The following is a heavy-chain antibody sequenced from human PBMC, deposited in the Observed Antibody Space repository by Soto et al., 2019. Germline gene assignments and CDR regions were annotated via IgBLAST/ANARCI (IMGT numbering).Heavy chain of an antibody. CDR3: ARDRIAGSKYYYGMDV. D-gene: IGHD6-13*01. Sequence: QVQLVQSGAEVKKPGSSVRVSCKASGGTFSSYAISWVRQAPGQGLEWMGGIIPIFGTEKYAQKFQGRVTITADEATSTAYMELSSLRSEDTAVDYCARDRIAGSKYYYGMDVWGQGTTVTVSS. CDR2: IIPIFGTE. V-gene: IGHV1-69*01. J-gene: IGHJ6*02. CDR1: GGTFSSYA.